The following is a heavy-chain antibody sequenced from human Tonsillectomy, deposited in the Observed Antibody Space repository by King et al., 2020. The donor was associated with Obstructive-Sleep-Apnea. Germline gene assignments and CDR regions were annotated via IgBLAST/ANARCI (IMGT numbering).Heavy chain of an antibody. J-gene: IGHJ4*02. V-gene: IGHV3-23*04. D-gene: IGHD3-22*01. Sequence: VQLVESGGGLVQPGGSLRLSCSASGFTFSNYAMSWVRQAPGKGLEWVSTISGSCYSTYYAGSVKGRFTISRDNSKNTLYLQMNSLRAEETAVYYCANLGTDRDYWGQGTLVTVSS. CDR1: GFTFSNYA. CDR2: ISGSCYST. CDR3: ANLGTDRDY.